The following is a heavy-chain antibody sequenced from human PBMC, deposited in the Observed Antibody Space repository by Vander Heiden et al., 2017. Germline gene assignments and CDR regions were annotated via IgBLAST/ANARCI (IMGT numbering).Heavy chain of an antibody. CDR3: ARGDLGGISGAFDI. J-gene: IGHJ3*02. D-gene: IGHD3-10*01. Sequence: EVQLVESGGGLVQPGGSLRLSCAASGFPFSSYSMNWVRQAPGKGLEWVSYISSSSSTIYYADSVKGRFTISRDNAKNSLYLQMNSLRDEDTAVYYCARGDLGGISGAFDIWGEGRMVTISS. CDR1: GFPFSSYS. CDR2: ISSSSSTI. V-gene: IGHV3-48*02.